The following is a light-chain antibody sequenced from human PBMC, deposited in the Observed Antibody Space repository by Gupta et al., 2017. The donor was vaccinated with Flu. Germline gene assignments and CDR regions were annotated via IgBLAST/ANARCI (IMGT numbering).Light chain of an antibody. V-gene: IGKV1-6*01. CDR3: LQEYRYPHT. CDR1: QDIRDD. CDR2: TAS. Sequence: AIQVTQSPSSLSASVGDTVTITCRTSQDIRDDLGWYQLKLGTAPKLLIYTASSLQSGVPSRFSGSGSGTDFTLTISGLHPEDFATYFCLQEYRYPHTFGQGTRLDMK. J-gene: IGKJ2*01.